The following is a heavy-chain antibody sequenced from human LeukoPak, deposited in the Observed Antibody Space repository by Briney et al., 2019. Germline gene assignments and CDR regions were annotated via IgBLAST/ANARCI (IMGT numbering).Heavy chain of an antibody. CDR2: IYYSGST. J-gene: IGHJ6*03. CDR1: GGSISSYY. D-gene: IGHD6-13*01. V-gene: IGHV4-59*01. CDR3: ARVLAGGIMYYYYYMDV. Sequence: PSETLSLTCTVSGGSISSYYWSWIRQPPGKGLEWIGYIYYSGSTNYNPSLKSRVTISVDTSKNQFSLKLSSVTAADTAVYYCARVLAGGIMYYYYYMDVWGKGTTVTVSS.